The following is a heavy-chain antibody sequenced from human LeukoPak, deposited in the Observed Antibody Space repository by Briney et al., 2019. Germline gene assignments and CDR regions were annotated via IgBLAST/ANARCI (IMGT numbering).Heavy chain of an antibody. Sequence: GGSLRLFCAAPGFTFSSYAMSWVRQATGKGLEWVSAISGSGGSTYYADTVKGRFTISRDNSKNTLYLQMNSLRAEDTAVYYCAKDRVVRGVTPNWFDPWGQGTLVTVSS. J-gene: IGHJ5*02. CDR2: ISGSGGST. CDR1: GFTFSSYA. D-gene: IGHD3-10*01. CDR3: AKDRVVRGVTPNWFDP. V-gene: IGHV3-23*01.